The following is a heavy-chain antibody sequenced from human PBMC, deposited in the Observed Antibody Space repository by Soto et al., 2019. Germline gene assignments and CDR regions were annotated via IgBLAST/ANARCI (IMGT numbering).Heavy chain of an antibody. J-gene: IGHJ4*02. CDR1: GYIFTAYY. V-gene: IGHV1-2*02. CDR2: INPNSGGT. CDR3: ARDDYGESWDY. Sequence: ASVKVSCKASGYIFTAYYIHWVRQAPGQGLEWMGSINPNSGGTDYAQKFQGRVTMTRDTSISTASMELSSVIPDDTAVYYCARDDYGESWDYWGQGTLVTVSS. D-gene: IGHD4-17*01.